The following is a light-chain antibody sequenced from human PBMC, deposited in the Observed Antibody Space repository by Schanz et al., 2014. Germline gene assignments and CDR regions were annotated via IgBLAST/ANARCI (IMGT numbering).Light chain of an antibody. CDR1: SSDVGGYNY. CDR2: DVN. J-gene: IGLJ3*02. Sequence: QSALTQPPSASGSPGQSVTISCTGTSSDVGGYNYVSWYQQHPGKAPKLMIFDVNQRPSGVPDRFSGSKSGNTASLTISGLQAEDEADYHQKVFGGGTKLT. V-gene: IGLV2-8*01. CDR3: KV.